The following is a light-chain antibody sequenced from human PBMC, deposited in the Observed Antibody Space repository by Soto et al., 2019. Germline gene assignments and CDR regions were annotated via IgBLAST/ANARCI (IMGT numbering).Light chain of an antibody. J-gene: IGLJ1*01. V-gene: IGLV2-8*01. Sequence: QSALTQPPSASGSPGQSVTISCTGTSSDVSGYNYVSWYQQYPGKVPKLMIYEVNKRPSGVPDRFSGSKSGNTASLTVSGLQAEDEADYYCTSYAGGNNVFGTGTKLTVL. CDR2: EVN. CDR1: SSDVSGYNY. CDR3: TSYAGGNNV.